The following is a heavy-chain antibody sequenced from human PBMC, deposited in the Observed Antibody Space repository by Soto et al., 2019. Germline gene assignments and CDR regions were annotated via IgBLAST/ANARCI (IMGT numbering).Heavy chain of an antibody. CDR3: ASEVQKYDFWSGYPDY. Sequence: QVQLVQSGAEVKKPGSSVKVSCTASGGTFSSYTISWVRQAPGQGLEWMGRIIPILGIANYAQKFQGRVTITADKSTSTAYMELSSLRSEDTAVYYCASEVQKYDFWSGYPDYWGQGTLVTVSS. CDR2: IIPILGIA. D-gene: IGHD3-3*01. J-gene: IGHJ4*02. CDR1: GGTFSSYT. V-gene: IGHV1-69*02.